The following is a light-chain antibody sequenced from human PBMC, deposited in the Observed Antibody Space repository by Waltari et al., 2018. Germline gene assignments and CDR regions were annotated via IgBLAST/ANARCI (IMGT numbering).Light chain of an antibody. CDR2: DAS. CDR1: QSLATN. V-gene: IGKV3-15*01. Sequence: EVVMPHSPDTLSVSPGGRATLSCRASQSLATNLAWYQPRRGQAPRLLIFDASTRATSISGRFSGSGSGTEFTLTISSLQSDDSAVYYCQQYNRWPPITFGQGTRLEIK. J-gene: IGKJ5*01. CDR3: QQYNRWPPIT.